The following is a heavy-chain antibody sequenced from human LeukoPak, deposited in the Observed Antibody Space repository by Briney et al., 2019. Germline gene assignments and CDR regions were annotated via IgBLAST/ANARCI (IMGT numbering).Heavy chain of an antibody. V-gene: IGHV5-51*01. CDR1: GHSFNTYW. CDR3: ARQANYNVLTGYFKGHLDY. Sequence: GESQKISCKGSGHSFNTYWIAWVRQMPGKGLEWMGIIYPGDSDTRYSPSFQGQVTISADESISTAYLHWSSLKASDTAMYYWARQANYNVLTGYFKGHLDYWGQGTLVTVSS. CDR2: IYPGDSDT. J-gene: IGHJ4*02. D-gene: IGHD3-9*01.